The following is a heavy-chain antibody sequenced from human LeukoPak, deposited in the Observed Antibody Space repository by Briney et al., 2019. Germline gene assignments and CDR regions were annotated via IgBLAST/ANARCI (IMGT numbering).Heavy chain of an antibody. CDR1: GYTFTGYY. Sequence: ASVKVSCKASGYTFTGYYMHWVRQAPGQGLEWMGWINPNSGGTNYAQKFQGRVTMTRDTSISTAYMELSRLRSDDTAVYYCARLHGSGSYYNVGWFDPWGQGTLVTVSS. V-gene: IGHV1-2*02. J-gene: IGHJ5*02. D-gene: IGHD3-10*01. CDR3: ARLHGSGSYYNVGWFDP. CDR2: INPNSGGT.